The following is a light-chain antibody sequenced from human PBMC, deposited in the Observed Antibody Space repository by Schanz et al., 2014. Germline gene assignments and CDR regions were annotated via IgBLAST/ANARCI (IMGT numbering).Light chain of an antibody. Sequence: QSALTQPPSASGSPGQSVTISCTGTSSDVGGYHYVSWYQQHPGKAPKLMIYEVSKRPSGVSNRFSGSKSGNTASLTISGLQAEDEADYYCCSYAGTYTWVFGGGTKVTVL. CDR2: EVS. CDR3: CSYAGTYTWV. V-gene: IGLV2-8*01. CDR1: SSDVGGYHY. J-gene: IGLJ3*02.